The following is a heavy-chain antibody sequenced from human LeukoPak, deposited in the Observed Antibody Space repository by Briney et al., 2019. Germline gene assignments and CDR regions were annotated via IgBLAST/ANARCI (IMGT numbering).Heavy chain of an antibody. CDR1: GGTFSSYT. V-gene: IGHV1-69*04. CDR3: ARDGLSGYFSSTSCYTSPVDY. D-gene: IGHD2-2*01. CDR2: IIPILGIA. Sequence: SVKVSCKASGGTFSSYTISWVRQAPGQGLEWMGRIIPILGIANYAQKFQGRVTITADKSTSTAYMELSSLRSEDTAVYYCARDGLSGYFSSTSCYTSPVDYWGQGTLVTVSS. J-gene: IGHJ4*02.